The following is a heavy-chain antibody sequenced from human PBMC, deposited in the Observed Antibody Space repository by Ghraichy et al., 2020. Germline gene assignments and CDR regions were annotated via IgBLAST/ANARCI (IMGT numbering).Heavy chain of an antibody. J-gene: IGHJ5*02. CDR1: GGTFSSYA. CDR2: IIPIFGTA. CDR3: ARTSYCSSTSCYFLNDSPYWFDP. Sequence: SVKVSCKASGGTFSSYAISWVRQAPGQGLEWMGGIIPIFGTANYAQKFQGRVTITTDESTSTAYMELSSLRSEDTAVYYCARTSYCSSTSCYFLNDSPYWFDPWGQGTLVTVSS. V-gene: IGHV1-69*05. D-gene: IGHD2-2*01.